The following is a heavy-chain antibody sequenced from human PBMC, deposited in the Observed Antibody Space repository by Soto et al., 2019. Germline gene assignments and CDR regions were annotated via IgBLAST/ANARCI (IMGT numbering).Heavy chain of an antibody. CDR1: GSTFSDHA. CDR3: AIDLWWYTH. CDR2: ISGGGSGA. J-gene: IGHJ4*02. Sequence: EVQLLESGGGLVQPGGSLRLSCTASGSTFSDHAMTWVRQAPGKGLEWLSGISGGGSGAYYADSVKGRFTVSRANSNNTLFLQMGSLRVEDTAVYYCAIDLWWYTHWGQGTLVTVSS. V-gene: IGHV3-23*01. D-gene: IGHD2-15*01.